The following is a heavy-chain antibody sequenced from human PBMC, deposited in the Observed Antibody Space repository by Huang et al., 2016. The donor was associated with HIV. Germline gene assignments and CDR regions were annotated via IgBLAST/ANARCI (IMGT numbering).Heavy chain of an antibody. D-gene: IGHD5-18*01. Sequence: EVQLVESGGGLVQPGRSLRLSCAASGFTFDDYAFHWVRQAPGKGLEWVSGISWNSKSIDYADSVKVRFTISRDNAKNSLYLEMKSLRVEDTALYYCAKDASSGYSSGHSGFKVYFFDFWGQGTLVTVSS. CDR2: ISWNSKSI. CDR1: GFTFDDYA. V-gene: IGHV3-9*01. J-gene: IGHJ4*02. CDR3: AKDASSGYSSGHSGFKVYFFDF.